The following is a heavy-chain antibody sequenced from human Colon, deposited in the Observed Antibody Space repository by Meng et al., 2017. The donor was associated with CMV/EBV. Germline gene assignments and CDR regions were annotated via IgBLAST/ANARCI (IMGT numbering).Heavy chain of an antibody. Sequence: VATGGGLVTPGGSLSTSSAPSGFTISDTYTSWVRQAPGKGLEWVSFIRRGGDTYYADSVKGRFIISIDNSKNTVYLQMHSLRVEDTAVYHCARDPGYGSSLTYDYWGQGTLVTVSS. J-gene: IGHJ4*02. V-gene: IGHV3-66*01. D-gene: IGHD4-17*01. CDR1: GFTISDTY. CDR3: ARDPGYGSSLTYDY. CDR2: IRRGGDT.